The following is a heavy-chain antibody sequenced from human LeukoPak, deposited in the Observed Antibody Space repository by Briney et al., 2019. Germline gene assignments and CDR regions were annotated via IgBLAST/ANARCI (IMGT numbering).Heavy chain of an antibody. CDR3: AKPPVTKYFDY. Sequence: GGSLRLSCAASGFTFSNYAMSWVRQAPGKGLEWVSGISASGGTTYYADSVKGRFTISRDNSKNTLYLQINSLRAEDTAVYYCAKPPVTKYFDYWGQGTRVTVSS. D-gene: IGHD4-17*01. V-gene: IGHV3-23*01. CDR2: ISASGGTT. CDR1: GFTFSNYA. J-gene: IGHJ4*02.